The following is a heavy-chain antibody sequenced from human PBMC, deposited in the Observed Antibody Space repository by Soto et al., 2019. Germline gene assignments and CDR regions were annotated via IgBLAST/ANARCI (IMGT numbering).Heavy chain of an antibody. V-gene: IGHV1-69*13. D-gene: IGHD3-9*01. CDR1: GGTFSSYA. CDR3: ARGNNYDILTAPFDY. Sequence: VKVSCKASGGTFSSYAISGVRQAPGQGLEWMRGIIPIFGTANYAQKFQGRVTITADESTSTAYMELSSLRSEDTAFYYCARGNNYDILTAPFDYWGQGTLVTVSS. CDR2: IIPIFGTA. J-gene: IGHJ4*02.